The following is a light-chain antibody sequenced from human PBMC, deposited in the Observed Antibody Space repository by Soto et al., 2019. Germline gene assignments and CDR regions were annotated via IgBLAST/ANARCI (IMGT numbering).Light chain of an antibody. J-gene: IGKJ4*01. CDR3: QKYDHAPLT. Sequence: DIQMTQAPSSLSASVGDRVTITCRARQDISTYLAWYQQKPGKVPKLLISAAYTLQSGVPPRFSGSGSGTGSHLTISSPEPEDGATYYRQKYDHAPLTFGGVDQGGDQT. CDR1: QDISTY. V-gene: IGKV1-27*01. CDR2: AAY.